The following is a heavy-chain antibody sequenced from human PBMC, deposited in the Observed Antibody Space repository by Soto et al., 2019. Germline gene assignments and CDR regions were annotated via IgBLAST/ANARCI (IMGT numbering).Heavy chain of an antibody. Sequence: GASVKVSCKASGDNIDNSGISWVRQAPGQRPEWIGGIISAFGTPKYAQKFQGRVTIFADKSTNTTYMEVRSLRSEDTGVYYCASGWEDDGASFYSMDVWGQGTTVTVYS. CDR3: ASGWEDDGASFYSMDV. CDR1: GDNIDNSG. CDR2: IISAFGTP. J-gene: IGHJ6*02. V-gene: IGHV1-69*06. D-gene: IGHD3-10*01.